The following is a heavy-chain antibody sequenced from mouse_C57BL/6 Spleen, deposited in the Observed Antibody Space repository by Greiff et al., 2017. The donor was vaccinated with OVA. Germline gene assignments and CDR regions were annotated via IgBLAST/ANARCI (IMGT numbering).Heavy chain of an antibody. CDR1: GFTFSSYA. CDR3: ARDGATRYFDV. V-gene: IGHV5-4*01. CDR2: ISDGGSYT. Sequence: EVQGVESGGGLVKPGGSLKLFCAASGFTFSSYAMSWVRQTPEKRLEWVATISDGGSYTYYPDNVKGRFTISRDNAKNNLYLQMSHLKSEDTAMYYCARDGATRYFDVWGTGTTVTVSS. J-gene: IGHJ1*03. D-gene: IGHD1-1*01.